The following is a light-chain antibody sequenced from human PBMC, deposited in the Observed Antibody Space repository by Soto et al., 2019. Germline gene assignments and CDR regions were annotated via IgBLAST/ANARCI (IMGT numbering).Light chain of an antibody. CDR2: GAS. V-gene: IGKV3-20*01. CDR3: QQYGSSPPLT. CDR1: QSVSSSY. J-gene: IGKJ4*01. Sequence: EIVLTQSPGTLSLSPGERATLSCRASQSVSSSYLAWYQQKPGQAPRLLIYGASSRATGIPDRFSGSGSGTDFALTISRLEPEGFAVYYCQQYGSSPPLTFGGGPQVESK.